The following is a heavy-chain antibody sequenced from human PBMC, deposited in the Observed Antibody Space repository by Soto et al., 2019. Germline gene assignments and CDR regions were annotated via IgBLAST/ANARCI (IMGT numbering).Heavy chain of an antibody. Sequence: EVQLLESGGGLVQPGGSLRLSCAASGFTFSSYAMSWVRQAPGKGLEWVSAISGSGGSTYYADSVKGRFTISRDNSKNTLYLQMNSLRAEDTSVYYCAKDDTAMVSLSYWGQGTLVTVSS. CDR2: ISGSGGST. D-gene: IGHD5-18*01. V-gene: IGHV3-23*01. J-gene: IGHJ4*02. CDR1: GFTFSSYA. CDR3: AKDDTAMVSLSY.